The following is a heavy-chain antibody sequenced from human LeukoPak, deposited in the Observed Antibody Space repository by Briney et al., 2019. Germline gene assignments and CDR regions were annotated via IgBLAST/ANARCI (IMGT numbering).Heavy chain of an antibody. Sequence: ASVKVSCRASGYTFTSYGISWVRQAPGQGLEWMGWISAYNGNTNYAQKLQGRVTMTTDTSTSTAYMELRSLRSDDTAVYYCARVGYSIKRNWFDPWGQGTLVTVSS. CDR2: ISAYNGNT. J-gene: IGHJ5*02. CDR1: GYTFTSYG. CDR3: ARVGYSIKRNWFDP. V-gene: IGHV1-18*01. D-gene: IGHD6-13*01.